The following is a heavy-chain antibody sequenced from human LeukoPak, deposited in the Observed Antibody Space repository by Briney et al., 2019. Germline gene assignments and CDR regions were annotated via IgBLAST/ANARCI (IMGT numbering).Heavy chain of an antibody. CDR3: AREIDYGDGIYYYYGMDV. V-gene: IGHV1-69*13. CDR2: IIPIFGTA. D-gene: IGHD4-17*01. Sequence: SAQVPCMASRGTFSRYAISWVRQPPGKEIEWMGGIIPIFGTANYAQKFQGRVTITADESTSTAYMELSGLRSEDTAVYYCAREIDYGDGIYYYYGMDVWGKGTTATVSS. CDR1: RGTFSRYA. J-gene: IGHJ6*04.